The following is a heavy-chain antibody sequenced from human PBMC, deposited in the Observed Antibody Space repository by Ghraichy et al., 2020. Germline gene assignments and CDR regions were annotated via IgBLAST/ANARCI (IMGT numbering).Heavy chain of an antibody. J-gene: IGHJ5*02. CDR1: GDSISRSTYY. D-gene: IGHD2-2*02. CDR2: ISSTGTT. V-gene: IGHV4-39*01. Sequence: SETLSRTCTVSGDSISRSTYYWGWIRQPPGKGLEWIGSISSTGTTDDNPSLKSRLTLSVDTTKNQFSLKLSSVTAADTAVYYCARHKGACYTTGCYRDWFDPWGQGTQVTVSS. CDR3: ARHKGACYTTGCYRDWFDP.